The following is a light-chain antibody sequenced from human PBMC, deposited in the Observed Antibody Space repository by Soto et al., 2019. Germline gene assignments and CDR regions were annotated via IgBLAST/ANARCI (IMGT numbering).Light chain of an antibody. CDR1: QSVSSY. J-gene: IGKJ5*01. Sequence: QSPATLSVSPGERATLSCRASQSVSSYLAWYQQKPGQAPRLLIYDASNRATGIPARFSSSGSGTDFTLTISSLEPEDFAVYYCQQRSNWPPEITFGQGTRLEIK. CDR3: QQRSNWPPEIT. CDR2: DAS. V-gene: IGKV3-11*01.